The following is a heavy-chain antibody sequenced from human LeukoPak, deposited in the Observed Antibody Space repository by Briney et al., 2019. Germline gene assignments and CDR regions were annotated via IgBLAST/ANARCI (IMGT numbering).Heavy chain of an antibody. V-gene: IGHV3-7*01. J-gene: IGHJ3*02. D-gene: IGHD3-22*01. Sequence: GGSLRLSCAASGFTFSSYWMSWVRQAPGKGLEWVANIKQDGSEKYYVDSVKGRFTISRDNAKNSLYLQMNSLRAEDTAVYYCAKDAGYYDSSGYYSAFDIWGQGTMVTVSS. CDR1: GFTFSSYW. CDR2: IKQDGSEK. CDR3: AKDAGYYDSSGYYSAFDI.